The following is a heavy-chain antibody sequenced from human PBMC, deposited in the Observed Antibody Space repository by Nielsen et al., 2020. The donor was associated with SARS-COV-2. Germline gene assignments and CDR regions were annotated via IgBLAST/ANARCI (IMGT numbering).Heavy chain of an antibody. Sequence: SLRLSCAASGFTFDDYGMHWVRQVPGKGLEWVSGLSWSGGKIDYADSVKGRFTISRDNAKNSLYLQMNSVRTEDTALYYCVRDKGLIAAAGHYFDFWGQGTLVTVSS. CDR3: VRDKGLIAAAGHYFDF. D-gene: IGHD6-13*01. V-gene: IGHV3-9*01. CDR1: GFTFDDYG. CDR2: LSWSGGKI. J-gene: IGHJ4*02.